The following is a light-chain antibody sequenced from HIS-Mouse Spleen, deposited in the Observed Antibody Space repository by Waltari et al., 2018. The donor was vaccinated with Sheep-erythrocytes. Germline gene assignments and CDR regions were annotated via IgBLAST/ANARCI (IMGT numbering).Light chain of an antibody. CDR2: AAS. CDR1: QGISSH. J-gene: IGKJ4*01. CDR3: QQLNSYPLLT. V-gene: IGKV1-9*01. Sequence: DIQLTQSPSFLSASVGDRVTITCRTSQGISSHLAWYQQTPAKAPKLLIYAASTLQSWVPSRFSGSGSGTEFTLTISSLQPEDFATYYCQQLNSYPLLTFGGGTKVEIK.